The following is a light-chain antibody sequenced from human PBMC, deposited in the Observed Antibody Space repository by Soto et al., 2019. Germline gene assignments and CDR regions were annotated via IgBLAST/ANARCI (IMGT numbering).Light chain of an antibody. CDR2: DAS. CDR1: QCVSTN. J-gene: IGKJ5*01. V-gene: IGKV3-15*01. Sequence: EIVMTQSPATLSVSPGERATLSCRAGQCVSTNLAWYQQKPGQAPRLLIYDASTRATGIPARFSGSGSGTEFTLTISSLQSEDFAVYYCQQYYDWPITFGQGTRLEIK. CDR3: QQYYDWPIT.